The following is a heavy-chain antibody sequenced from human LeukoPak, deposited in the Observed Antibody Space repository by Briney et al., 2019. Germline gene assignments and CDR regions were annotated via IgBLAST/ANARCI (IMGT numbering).Heavy chain of an antibody. CDR3: ARGVLTMVRGDYYGMDV. V-gene: IGHV4-4*07. J-gene: IGHJ6*02. D-gene: IGHD3-10*01. CDR2: IYTSGSN. Sequence: SETLSLTCTVSGGSISSYYWSWIRQPAGKGLEWMGRIYTSGSNNYNPSLKSRVTISVDTSKNQFSLKLSSVTAADTAVYYCARGVLTMVRGDYYGMDVWGQGTTVTVSS. CDR1: GGSISSYY.